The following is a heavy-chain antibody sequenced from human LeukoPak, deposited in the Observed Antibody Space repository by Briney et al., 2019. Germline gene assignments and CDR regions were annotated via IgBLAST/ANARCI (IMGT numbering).Heavy chain of an antibody. D-gene: IGHD6-19*01. CDR2: TIPIFGTA. CDR1: GGTFSSYA. V-gene: IGHV1-69*13. CDR3: ARDGAGYSSGWAPDY. Sequence: ASVKVSCKASGGTFSSYAISWVRQAPGQGLEGRGGTIPIFGTANYAQKFQGRVTITADESTSTAYMELSSLRSEDTAVYYCARDGAGYSSGWAPDYWGQGTLVTVSS. J-gene: IGHJ4*02.